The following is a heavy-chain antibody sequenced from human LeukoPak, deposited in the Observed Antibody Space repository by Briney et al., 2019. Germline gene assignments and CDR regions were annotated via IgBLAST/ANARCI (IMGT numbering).Heavy chain of an antibody. CDR3: ARVNYDILTGYYIPHAFDI. V-gene: IGHV1-18*01. J-gene: IGHJ3*02. CDR2: ITAYNGNT. D-gene: IGHD3-9*01. Sequence: GASVKDSCKTSGYTFITYGISWVRQAPGQGLEWMGWITAYNGNTKYAQKLQDRVTMTTDTSTSTAYMELRSLRSDDTAVYYCARVNYDILTGYYIPHAFDIWGQGTMVTVSS. CDR1: GYTFITYG.